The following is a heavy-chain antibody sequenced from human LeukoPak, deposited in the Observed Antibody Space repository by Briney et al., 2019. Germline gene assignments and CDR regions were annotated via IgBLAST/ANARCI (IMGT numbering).Heavy chain of an antibody. J-gene: IGHJ6*02. CDR3: ARGPSAVTTFPYPYYYYGMDV. CDR1: GFTFSSYW. CDR2: IKQDGSNK. D-gene: IGHD4-17*01. V-gene: IGHV3-7*01. Sequence: GGSLRLSCTASGFTFSSYWMDWVRQAPGKGLEWVANIKQDGSNKYYADSVKGRFTISRDNSKNTLYLQMNSLRAEDTAVYYCARGPSAVTTFPYPYYYYGMDVWGQGTTVTVSS.